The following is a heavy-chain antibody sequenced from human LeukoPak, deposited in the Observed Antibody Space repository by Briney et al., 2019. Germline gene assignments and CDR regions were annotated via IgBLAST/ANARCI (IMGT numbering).Heavy chain of an antibody. CDR2: IDSGRNI. J-gene: IGHJ5*02. Sequence: SETLSLTCTVSYESISSSSHYWGWIRWPPGKGLEWIGSIDSGRNIHSNPSLDSRDTISVDTSKNQFSLKLSSVTAADTAVYYCARTKYYFDSSDYFFFDPWGQGILVTVSS. CDR1: YESISSSSHY. CDR3: ARTKYYFDSSDYFFFDP. V-gene: IGHV4-39*01. D-gene: IGHD3-22*01.